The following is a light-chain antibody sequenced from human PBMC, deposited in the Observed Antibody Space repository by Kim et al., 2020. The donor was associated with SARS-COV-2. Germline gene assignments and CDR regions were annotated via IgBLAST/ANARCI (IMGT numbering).Light chain of an antibody. CDR1: SSDVGGYNY. V-gene: IGLV2-14*04. CDR3: SSYTSSSTSHVV. J-gene: IGLJ2*01. CDR2: DVS. Sequence: SITISCTGTSSDVGGYNYVSWYQQHPGKAPKLMIYDVSKRPSGVSNRFSGSKSGNTASLTISGLQAEDEADYYCSSYTSSSTSHVVFGGGTQLTVL.